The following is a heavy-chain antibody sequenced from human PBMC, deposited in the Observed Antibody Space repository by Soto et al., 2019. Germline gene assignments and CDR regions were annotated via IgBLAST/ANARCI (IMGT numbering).Heavy chain of an antibody. Sequence: SERPALGCAVSRGSITGRGYAGSWIRQPPGKGLEWIGNIYHSGSTYYNPSLKSRITMLVDRSKNQFSLRLSSVTAADTAVYYCARLVTSSAGSWFAPWGQGTLVTVSS. CDR1: RGSITGRGYA. D-gene: IGHD2-21*02. CDR3: ARLVTSSAGSWFAP. J-gene: IGHJ5*02. V-gene: IGHV4-30-2*01. CDR2: IYHSGST.